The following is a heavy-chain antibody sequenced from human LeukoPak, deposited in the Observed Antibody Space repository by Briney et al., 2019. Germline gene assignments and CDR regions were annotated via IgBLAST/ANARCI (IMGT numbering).Heavy chain of an antibody. V-gene: IGHV3-48*03. J-gene: IGHJ3*02. CDR1: GFIFSSYE. Sequence: PGGSLRLSCAASGFIFSSYEMNWVRQAPGKGLEWVSYISASGSSIYYADSVKGRFTISRDNAKNSLYLQMNSLRAEDTAVYYCARDRGTTRVRSFDIWGQGTMVTVSS. D-gene: IGHD4-17*01. CDR3: ARDRGTTRVRSFDI. CDR2: ISASGSSI.